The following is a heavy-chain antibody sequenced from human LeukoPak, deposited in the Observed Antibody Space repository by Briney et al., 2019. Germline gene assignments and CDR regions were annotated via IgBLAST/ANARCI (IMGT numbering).Heavy chain of an antibody. CDR2: IYYSGST. CDR3: ARQRYCSSTSCYARFDP. CDR1: GGSISSHY. D-gene: IGHD2-2*01. Sequence: PSETLSLTCTVSGGSISSHYWGWIRQPPGKGLEWIGSIYYSGSTYYNPSLKSRVTISVDTSKNQFSLKLSSVTAADTAVYYCARQRYCSSTSCYARFDPWGQGTLVTVSS. J-gene: IGHJ5*02. V-gene: IGHV4-39*01.